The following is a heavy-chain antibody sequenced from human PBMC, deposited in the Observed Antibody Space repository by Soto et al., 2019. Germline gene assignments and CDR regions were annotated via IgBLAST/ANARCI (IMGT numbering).Heavy chain of an antibody. V-gene: IGHV4-59*08. D-gene: IGHD3-9*01. CDR3: AGHKGGGAGCLDY. CDR1: GDSISGYF. J-gene: IGHJ4*02. CDR2: IYYSGST. Sequence: QVQLQESGPGLVKPSETLSLTCTVSGDSISGYFWSWIRQPPGKRLEWIGYIYYSGSTNYNPSRKSRVTISVETTKKQFSLKLSSVTAADTAVYYCAGHKGGGAGCLDYWGQGTLVTVSS.